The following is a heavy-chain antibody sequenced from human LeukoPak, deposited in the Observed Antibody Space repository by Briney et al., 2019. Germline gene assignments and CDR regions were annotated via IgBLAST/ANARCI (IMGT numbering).Heavy chain of an antibody. CDR1: GFTFSSYD. CDR2: IWYDGSLK. Sequence: GGSLRLSCAASGFTFSSYDMHWVRQAPGKGLEWVAVIWYDGSLKYYADSVKGRFTISRDNSKNTLYLQVNSLRAEDTALYYCARDSNSGSNYEGVFDYWGQGTLVTVSS. V-gene: IGHV3-33*01. J-gene: IGHJ4*02. CDR3: ARDSNSGSNYEGVFDY. D-gene: IGHD1-26*01.